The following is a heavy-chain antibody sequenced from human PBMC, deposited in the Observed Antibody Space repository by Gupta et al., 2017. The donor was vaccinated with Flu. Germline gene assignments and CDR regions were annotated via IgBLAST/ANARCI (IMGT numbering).Heavy chain of an antibody. CDR3: AHSRYDFWSGPRYAFDI. J-gene: IGHJ3*02. Sequence: PGKALEWLALIYWNDDKRYSPSLKSRLTTTKDTSKNQVVLTMTNMDPVDTATYYCAHSRYDFWSGPRYAFDIWGQGTMVTVSS. D-gene: IGHD3-3*01. CDR2: IYWNDDK. V-gene: IGHV2-5*01.